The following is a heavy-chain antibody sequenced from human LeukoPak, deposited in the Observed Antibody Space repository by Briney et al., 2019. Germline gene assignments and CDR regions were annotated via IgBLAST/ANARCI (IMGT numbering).Heavy chain of an antibody. V-gene: IGHV4-34*01. J-gene: IGHJ5*02. CDR3: ARKGGGQLVNTRRWFDP. Sequence: SETLSLTCTVSGGSISSYYWSWIRQPPGKGLEWIGEIHHSGSTNYNPSLKSRVTISVDTSKKQFSLKLSSVTAADTAVYYCARKGGGQLVNTRRWFDPWGQGTLVTVSS. D-gene: IGHD6-13*01. CDR1: GGSISSYY. CDR2: IHHSGST.